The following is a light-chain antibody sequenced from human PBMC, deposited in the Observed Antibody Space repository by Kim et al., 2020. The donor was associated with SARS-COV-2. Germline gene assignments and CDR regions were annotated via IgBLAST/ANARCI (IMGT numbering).Light chain of an antibody. Sequence: QSALTQPASVSGSPGQSITLSCTGTSSDVGNYNLVSWYQHVPGKAPKLIIYEGIKRPSGVSYRFSGSKSGNTASLTISGLQAEDEADYYCSSYAGDSTLLFGGGTQLTVL. J-gene: IGLJ2*01. CDR1: SSDVGNYNL. V-gene: IGLV2-23*01. CDR3: SSYAGDSTLL. CDR2: EGI.